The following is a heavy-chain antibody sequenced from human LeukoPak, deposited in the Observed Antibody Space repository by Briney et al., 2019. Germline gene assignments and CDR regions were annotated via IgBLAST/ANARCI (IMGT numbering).Heavy chain of an antibody. CDR2: VRQDGSEN. D-gene: IGHD2-21*02. Sequence: GGSLRLSCAASGFTFSSYWMSWVRQVPGKGLEWVANVRQDGSENYYVDSVKGRFTISRDNAKNSLYLQMNSLRAEDTAVYYCARDCEAYCGADPPDYWGQGTLVTVSS. J-gene: IGHJ4*02. CDR1: GFTFSSYW. CDR3: ARDCEAYCGADPPDY. V-gene: IGHV3-7*01.